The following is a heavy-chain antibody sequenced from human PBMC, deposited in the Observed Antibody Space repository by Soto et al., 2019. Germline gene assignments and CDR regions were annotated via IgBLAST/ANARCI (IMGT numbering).Heavy chain of an antibody. D-gene: IGHD6-13*01. CDR1: RDPVIRNLY. V-gene: IGHV4-59*07. CDR3: ASSGRDLGSSSPKGKNYYSYYGLDV. J-gene: IGHJ6*02. CDR2: TYHRGNT. Sequence: PSDALTLTCNSSRDPVIRNLYLGRVRYPPGTELAWIGQTYHRGNTNYNPSLKSRVTISVDTSKNQVSLKVYSVTAADTALYYCASSGRDLGSSSPKGKNYYSYYGLDVWGQGTTVTVSS.